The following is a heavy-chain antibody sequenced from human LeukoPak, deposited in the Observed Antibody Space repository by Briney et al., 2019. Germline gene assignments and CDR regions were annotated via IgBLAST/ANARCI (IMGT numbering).Heavy chain of an antibody. Sequence: GGSLRLSCAASGFTFGDYAMHWVRQAPGKGLEWVSGISWNSGSIGYADSVEGRFTISRDNAKNSLYLQMNSLRAEDTAVYYCARRQIAVAGSGHAFDIWGQGTMVTVSS. CDR2: ISWNSGSI. V-gene: IGHV3-9*01. CDR3: ARRQIAVAGSGHAFDI. J-gene: IGHJ3*02. CDR1: GFTFGDYA. D-gene: IGHD6-19*01.